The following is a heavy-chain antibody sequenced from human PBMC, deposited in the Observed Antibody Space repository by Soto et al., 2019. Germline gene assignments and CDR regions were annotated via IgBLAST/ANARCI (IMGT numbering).Heavy chain of an antibody. Sequence: ASVKVSCKASGGTFSSYAISRVRQAPGQGLEWMGGIIPIFGTANYAQKFQGRVTITADESTSTAYMELSSLRSEDTAVYYCAVSADIVVVPAESYDYYYGMDVWGQGTTVTVSS. CDR1: GGTFSSYA. CDR3: AVSADIVVVPAESYDYYYGMDV. D-gene: IGHD2-2*01. V-gene: IGHV1-69*13. J-gene: IGHJ6*02. CDR2: IIPIFGTA.